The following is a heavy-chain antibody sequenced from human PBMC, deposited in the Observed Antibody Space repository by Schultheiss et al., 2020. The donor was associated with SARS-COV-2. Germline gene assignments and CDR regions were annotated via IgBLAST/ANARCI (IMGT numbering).Heavy chain of an antibody. CDR1: GGSFSGYY. J-gene: IGHJ2*01. V-gene: IGHV4-34*01. D-gene: IGHD1-26*01. Sequence: SQTLSLTCAVYGGSFSGYYWSWIRQPPGKGLEWIGEINHSGSTNYNPSLKSRVTISVDTSKNQFSLKLSSVTAADTAVYYCARELVGSAALWGRGTLVTVSS. CDR2: INHSGST. CDR3: ARELVGSAAL.